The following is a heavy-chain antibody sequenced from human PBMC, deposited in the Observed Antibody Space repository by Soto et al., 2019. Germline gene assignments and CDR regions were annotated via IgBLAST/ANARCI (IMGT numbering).Heavy chain of an antibody. V-gene: IGHV3-73*01. J-gene: IGHJ5*02. CDR3: TRPINYYGSGTVWFDP. CDR2: IRSKANSYAT. CDR1: GFTFSGSA. D-gene: IGHD3-10*01. Sequence: GGSLRLSCAASGFTFSGSAMHWVRQASGKGLEWVGHIRSKANSYATAYAASVKGRFTISRDDSKNTAYLQMNSLKTEDTAVYYCTRPINYYGSGTVWFDPWGQGTLVTVSS.